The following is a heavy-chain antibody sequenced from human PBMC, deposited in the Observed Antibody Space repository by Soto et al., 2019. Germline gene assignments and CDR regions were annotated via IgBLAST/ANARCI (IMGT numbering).Heavy chain of an antibody. D-gene: IGHD3-22*01. CDR2: ISGSGGST. CDR3: AKDHGRGTIIVLVSNLFDY. J-gene: IGHJ4*02. CDR1: GFTFSSYA. V-gene: IGHV3-23*01. Sequence: GSLRLSCAASGFTFSSYAMSWVRQAPGKGLEWVSGISGSGGSTYYADSVKGRFTISRDNSKNTLYLQMNSLRAEDTAVYYCAKDHGRGTIIVLVSNLFDYWGQGTLVTVSS.